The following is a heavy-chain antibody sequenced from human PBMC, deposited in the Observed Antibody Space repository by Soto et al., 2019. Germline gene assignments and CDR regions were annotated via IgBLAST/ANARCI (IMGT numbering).Heavy chain of an antibody. CDR1: GGSISSYY. CDR3: AREHYDILTGPTNYFDY. D-gene: IGHD3-9*01. V-gene: IGHV4-59*01. J-gene: IGHJ4*02. Sequence: PSETLSLTCTVSGGSISSYYWSWIRQPPRKGLEWIGYIYYSGSTNYNPSLKSRVTISVDTSKNQFSLKLSSVTAADTAVYYCAREHYDILTGPTNYFDYWGQGTLVTVS. CDR2: IYYSGST.